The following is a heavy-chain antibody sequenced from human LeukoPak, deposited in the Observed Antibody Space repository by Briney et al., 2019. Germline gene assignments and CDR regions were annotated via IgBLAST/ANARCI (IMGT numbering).Heavy chain of an antibody. D-gene: IGHD6-13*01. CDR1: GFTFSSYW. J-gene: IGHJ4*02. CDR3: VRDIEAAGLFLDY. CDR2: MKYDGSEK. Sequence: GGSLRLSCAASGFTFSSYWMSWVRQAPGKGLEWVANMKYDGSEKYYVDSVKGRFTISRDNAKNSLYLQMNSLRAEDTAVYYCVRDIEAAGLFLDYWDQGTLVTVSS. V-gene: IGHV3-7*01.